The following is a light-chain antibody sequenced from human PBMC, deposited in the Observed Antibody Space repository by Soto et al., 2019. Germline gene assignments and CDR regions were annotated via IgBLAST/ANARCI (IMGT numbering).Light chain of an antibody. CDR2: RNN. Sequence: QSVLIQPPSASGTPGQRVTISCSVSSSNIGRNYVYWYQQLPGTAPKLLIYRNNHRPSGVPDRFSVSKSGTSASLAISGLRSEDEADYYCAAWDDSLSVLYVFGTGTRSPS. CDR3: AAWDDSLSVLYV. V-gene: IGLV1-47*01. CDR1: SSNIGRNY. J-gene: IGLJ1*01.